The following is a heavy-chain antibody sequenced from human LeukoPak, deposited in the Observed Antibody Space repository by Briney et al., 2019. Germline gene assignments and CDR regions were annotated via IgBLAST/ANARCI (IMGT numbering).Heavy chain of an antibody. CDR1: GFTFSSYA. Sequence: GGSLRLSCAASGFTFSSYAMSWVRQAPGKGLEWVSAISGSGGSTYYADSVKGRFTISRDNSKNTLYLQMNSLRAEDTAVYYCAKFTRGYSYGGVVPAFDIWGQGTMVTVSS. CDR2: ISGSGGST. J-gene: IGHJ3*02. V-gene: IGHV3-23*01. D-gene: IGHD5-18*01. CDR3: AKFTRGYSYGGVVPAFDI.